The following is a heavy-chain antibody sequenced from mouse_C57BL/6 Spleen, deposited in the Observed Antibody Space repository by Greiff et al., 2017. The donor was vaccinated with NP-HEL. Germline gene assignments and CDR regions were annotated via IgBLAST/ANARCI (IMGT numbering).Heavy chain of an antibody. J-gene: IGHJ1*03. D-gene: IGHD1-1*01. CDR2: IYPGDGDT. CDR3: ARDHYGSRDWYFDV. Sequence: QVQLQQSGAELVKPGASVKISCKASGYAFSSYWMNWVKQRPGKGLEWIGQIYPGDGDTNYNGKFKGKATLPADKSSSTAYMLLRSLTSEDSAVYCCARDHYGSRDWYFDVWGTGTTVTVSS. V-gene: IGHV1-80*01. CDR1: GYAFSSYW.